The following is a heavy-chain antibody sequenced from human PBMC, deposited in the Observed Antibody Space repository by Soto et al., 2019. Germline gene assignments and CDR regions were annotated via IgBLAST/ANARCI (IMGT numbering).Heavy chain of an antibody. CDR2: IIPIFGTA. CDR1: GGTFSSYA. J-gene: IGHJ5*02. V-gene: IGHV1-69*13. CDR3: ARDTMNYYDSTSPRYNWFDP. D-gene: IGHD3-22*01. Sequence: SVKVSCKASGGTFSSYAISWVRRAPGQGLEWMGGIIPIFGTANYAQKFQGRVTITADESTSTAYMELSSLRSEDTAVYYCARDTMNYYDSTSPRYNWFDPWGQGTLVTVSS.